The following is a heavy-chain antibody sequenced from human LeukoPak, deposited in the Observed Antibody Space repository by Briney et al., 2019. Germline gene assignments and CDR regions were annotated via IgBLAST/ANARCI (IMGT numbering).Heavy chain of an antibody. CDR2: IKQDGSEK. J-gene: IGHJ2*01. D-gene: IGHD4-23*01. CDR1: GFTFTSYW. V-gene: IGHV3-7*01. Sequence: GGPLRLSCAASGFTFTSYWMSWVRQAPGKGLEWVANIKQDGSEKYYVDSVKGRFTISRDNAKNSLYLQMNSLRAEDTAVYYCARDRDYGGHYWYFDLWGRGTLVTVSS. CDR3: ARDRDYGGHYWYFDL.